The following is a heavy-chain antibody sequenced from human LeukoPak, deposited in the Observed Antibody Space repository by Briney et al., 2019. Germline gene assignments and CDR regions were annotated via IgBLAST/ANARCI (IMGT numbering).Heavy chain of an antibody. J-gene: IGHJ4*02. D-gene: IGHD4-17*01. CDR1: GFTFSSYW. CDR3: AYLPTVTTEKGF. Sequence: GGSLRLSCAASGFTFSSYWMHWVRQAPGKGLVWVSRINSDGSSTSYADSVKGRFTISRDNAKNTLYLQMNSLRAEDTAVYYCAYLPTVTTEKGFWGQGTLVTVSS. V-gene: IGHV3-74*01. CDR2: INSDGSST.